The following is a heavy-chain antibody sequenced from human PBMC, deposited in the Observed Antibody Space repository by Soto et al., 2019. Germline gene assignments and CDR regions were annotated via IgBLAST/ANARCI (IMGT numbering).Heavy chain of an antibody. V-gene: IGHV4-30-2*01. D-gene: IGHD6-13*01. CDR2: IYPNGRT. CDR1: GGSFSSGGYS. J-gene: IGHJ4*02. Sequence: QLQLQESGSGLVKPSQTLSLTCAVSGGSFSSGGYSWSWIRQPPGKGLEWIGYIYPNGRTHYNPSLKSRVTISADSSKNQFSLELISVTDADTAVYYCARVPAAGRAYCDYWGQGTLVTVSS. CDR3: ARVPAAGRAYCDY.